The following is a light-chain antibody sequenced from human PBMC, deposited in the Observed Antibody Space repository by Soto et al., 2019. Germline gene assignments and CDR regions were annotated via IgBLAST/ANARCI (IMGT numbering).Light chain of an antibody. Sequence: QSALIQPVSVSGSPGQSITISCTGSSSDVGGYNFVSWYQQHPGKAPKLMIYDVTNRPSGVSNRLSASKSGDTASLTISGLQAEDEADYYCSSYTRTNTLVFGGGTKVTVL. CDR1: SSDVGGYNF. V-gene: IGLV2-14*01. CDR3: SSYTRTNTLV. J-gene: IGLJ3*02. CDR2: DVT.